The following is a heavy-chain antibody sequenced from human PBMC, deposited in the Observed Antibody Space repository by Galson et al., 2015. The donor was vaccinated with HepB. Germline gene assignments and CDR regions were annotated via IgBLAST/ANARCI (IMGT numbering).Heavy chain of an antibody. J-gene: IGHJ4*02. CDR3: ATVVPSKDKWELLTD. D-gene: IGHD1-26*01. CDR1: GYTLTELS. Sequence: SVKVSCKVSGYTLTELSMHWVRQAPGKGLEWMGGFDPEDGETIYAQKFQGRVTMTEDTSTDTAYMELSSLRSEDTAVYYCATVVPSKDKWELLTDWGQGTLVTVSS. CDR2: FDPEDGET. V-gene: IGHV1-24*01.